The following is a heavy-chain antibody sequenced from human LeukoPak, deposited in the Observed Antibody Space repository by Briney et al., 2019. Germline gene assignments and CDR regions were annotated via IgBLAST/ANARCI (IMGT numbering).Heavy chain of an antibody. V-gene: IGHV3-30*02. CDR2: IQYGASYQ. J-gene: IGHJ4*02. CDR3: TKDQGTTGSYDY. CDR1: GFTFSDHY. Sequence: PGGSLRLSCAASGFTFSDHYMDWVRQAPGQRLEWLAFIQYGASYQFYADSVKGRFTISRDDSKNTLYLEMKRLTPEDTATYYCTKDQGTTGSYDYWGRGTLVTVSS. D-gene: IGHD3-9*01.